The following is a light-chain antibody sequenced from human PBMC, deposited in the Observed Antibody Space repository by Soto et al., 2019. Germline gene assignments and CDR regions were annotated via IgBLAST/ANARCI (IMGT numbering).Light chain of an antibody. CDR3: VVYMGIPMRV. CDR1: SGSVSANYY. J-gene: IGLJ3*02. Sequence: QTVVTQEASLSVSPGTTVTLTCGLSSGSVSANYYHSWYQQDPGQAPRTLIYNTNTRSSGVPDRFSGSILRYKAALTITGAQADDESDCYCVVYMGIPMRVFGGGTNLTVL. CDR2: NTN. V-gene: IGLV8-61*01.